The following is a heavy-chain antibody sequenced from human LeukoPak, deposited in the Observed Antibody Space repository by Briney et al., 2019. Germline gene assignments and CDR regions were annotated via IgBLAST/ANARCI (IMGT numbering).Heavy chain of an antibody. CDR3: AREGIGSYYFDY. CDR1: GFTVSSNY. V-gene: IGHV3-66*01. D-gene: IGHD2-15*01. Sequence: GGSLRLSCAASGFTVSSNYTSWVRQAPGKGLEWVSVIYSGGSTYYADSVKGRFTISRDNSKNTLYLQMNSLRAEDTAVYYCAREGIGSYYFDYWGQGTLVTVSS. CDR2: IYSGGST. J-gene: IGHJ4*02.